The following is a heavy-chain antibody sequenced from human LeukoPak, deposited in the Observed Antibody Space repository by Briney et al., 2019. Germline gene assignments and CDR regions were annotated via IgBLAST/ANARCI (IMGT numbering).Heavy chain of an antibody. CDR1: GFTFSNAW. CDR3: ARANWYRGYYYYMDV. D-gene: IGHD1-1*01. Sequence: GGSLRLSCAASGFTFSNAWMSWVRQAPGKGLEWVANIKQDGSEKYYVDSVKGRFTISRDNAKNSLYLQMNSLRAEDTAVYYCARANWYRGYYYYMDVWGKGTTVTISS. J-gene: IGHJ6*03. V-gene: IGHV3-7*01. CDR2: IKQDGSEK.